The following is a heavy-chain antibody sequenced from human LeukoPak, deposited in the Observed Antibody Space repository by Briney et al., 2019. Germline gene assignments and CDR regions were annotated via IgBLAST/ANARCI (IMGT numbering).Heavy chain of an antibody. Sequence: GRSLRLSCAASGFTFSSFGMHWVRQTPGKGLEWVAVIWYDGSNKYYAGSVKGRFTISRDNSKNTLYLQMNSLRAEDTAVYYCARDHRGVRDYFNYWGQGTLVTVSS. J-gene: IGHJ4*02. CDR1: GFTFSSFG. CDR3: ARDHRGVRDYFNY. CDR2: IWYDGSNK. D-gene: IGHD3-10*01. V-gene: IGHV3-33*01.